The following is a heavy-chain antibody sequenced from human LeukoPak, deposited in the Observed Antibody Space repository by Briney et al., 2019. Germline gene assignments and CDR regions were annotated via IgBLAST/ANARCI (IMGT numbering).Heavy chain of an antibody. CDR3: ANVPRSTVSY. D-gene: IGHD2-2*01. V-gene: IGHV3-7*01. J-gene: IGHJ4*02. CDR1: QYSPTTTW. CDR2: LNEDGSVK. Sequence: PGGSLRLSCAPPQYSPTTTWMHCVRQTPRKGLEWVAELNEDGSVKYYVHSVKGRFTISRDNAKSLLFLQMYNLRTEDTGVYFCANVPRSTVSYWGRGTLVTVSS.